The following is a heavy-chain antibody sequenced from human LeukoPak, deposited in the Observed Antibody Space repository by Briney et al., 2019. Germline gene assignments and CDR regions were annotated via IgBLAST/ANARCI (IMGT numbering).Heavy chain of an antibody. V-gene: IGHV3-30-3*01. D-gene: IGHD1-14*01. CDR2: ISYDGSNK. Sequence: GGSLRLSCAASGFTFSSYTMYWVRQAPGKGLEWVAVISYDGSNKYYADSVKGRFTISRDNSKNTLYLQMNSLRAEDTAVYYCARQTKGTGPLWGQGTLVTVSS. CDR3: ARQTKGTGPL. CDR1: GFTFSSYT. J-gene: IGHJ4*02.